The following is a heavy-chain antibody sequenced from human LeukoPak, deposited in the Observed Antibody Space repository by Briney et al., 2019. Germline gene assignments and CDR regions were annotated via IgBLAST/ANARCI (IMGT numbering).Heavy chain of an antibody. D-gene: IGHD6-19*01. J-gene: IGHJ5*02. CDR2: IIPILGTA. CDR3: ARDCGEWLAENWFDP. V-gene: IGHV1-69*10. CDR1: GGTFSSYA. Sequence: GASVKVSCKASGGTFSSYAISWVRQAPGQGLEWMGGIIPILGTANYAQKFQGRVTITADKSTSTAYMELSSLRSEDTAVYYCARDCGEWLAENWFDPWGQGTLVTVSS.